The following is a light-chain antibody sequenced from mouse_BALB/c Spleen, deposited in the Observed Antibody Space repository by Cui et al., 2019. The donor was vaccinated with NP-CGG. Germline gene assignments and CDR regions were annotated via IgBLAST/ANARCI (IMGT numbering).Light chain of an antibody. CDR2: GTN. V-gene: IGLV1*01. CDR3: VLWYSNHWV. Sequence: QAVVPRESALTTSPGETVTLTCRSSTGAVTTSNYANWVQEKPDHLFTGLIGGTNNRAPGVPARFSGSLIGDKAALTITGAQTEDETIYFCVLWYSNHWVFGGGTKLTVL. CDR1: TGAVTTSNY. J-gene: IGLJ1*01.